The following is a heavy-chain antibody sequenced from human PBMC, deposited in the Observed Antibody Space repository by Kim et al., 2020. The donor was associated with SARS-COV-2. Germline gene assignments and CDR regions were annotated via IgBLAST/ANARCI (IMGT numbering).Heavy chain of an antibody. V-gene: IGHV3-30*02. J-gene: IGHJ4*02. Sequence: SGKGRFTISRANSRKTLYLQMNSLVAEETAVYYCAKEATPVAGRISHFDYWGQGTLVTVSS. D-gene: IGHD6-19*01. CDR3: AKEATPVAGRISHFDY.